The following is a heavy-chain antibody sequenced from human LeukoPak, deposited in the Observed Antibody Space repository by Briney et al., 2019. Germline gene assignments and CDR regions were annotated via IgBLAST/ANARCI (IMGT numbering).Heavy chain of an antibody. CDR1: GFTFNRYG. CDR3: ARDVRIVYYDRSPDY. Sequence: GGCLRLSCAASGFTFNRYGMHWVRQAPGKGLEWVAYIGHDGNNKYYADSVKGRFTISRDSSKNTLYLQMNSLRAEDTAVYYCARDVRIVYYDRSPDYWGQGTLVTVSS. V-gene: IGHV3-30*02. CDR2: IGHDGNNK. D-gene: IGHD3-22*01. J-gene: IGHJ4*02.